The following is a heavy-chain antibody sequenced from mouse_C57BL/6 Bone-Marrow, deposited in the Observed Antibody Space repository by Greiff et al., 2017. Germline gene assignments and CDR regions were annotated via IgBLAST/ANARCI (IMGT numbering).Heavy chain of an antibody. V-gene: IGHV6-3*01. Sequence: EVHLVESGGGLVQPGGSMQLSCVASGFTFSNYWLNWVRQSPEKGLEWVAQIRLKSDNYEKQYAESVKGRFTISRDESKSSVYLQMNNLRAEDTGIYYCTGQLVPYYAMDYWGQGTSVTVSS. J-gene: IGHJ4*01. CDR1: GFTFSNYW. CDR3: TGQLVPYYAMDY. CDR2: IRLKSDNYEK. D-gene: IGHD4-1*02.